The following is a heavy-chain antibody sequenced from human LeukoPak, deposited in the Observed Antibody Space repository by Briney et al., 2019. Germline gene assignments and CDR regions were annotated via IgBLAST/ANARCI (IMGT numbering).Heavy chain of an antibody. D-gene: IGHD3-22*01. CDR2: ISHDGSNK. CDR3: AKDPTHYRVWDDYDSTVLSY. CDR1: GFTFSSYG. J-gene: IGHJ4*02. Sequence: GGSLRLSCAASGFTFSSYGMHWVRQAPGKGLEWVAVISHDGSNKYYADSVKGRFAISRDNSQNTLYLQMNSLRAEDTAVYYCAKDPTHYRVWDDYDSTVLSYWGQGTLVTVSS. V-gene: IGHV3-30*18.